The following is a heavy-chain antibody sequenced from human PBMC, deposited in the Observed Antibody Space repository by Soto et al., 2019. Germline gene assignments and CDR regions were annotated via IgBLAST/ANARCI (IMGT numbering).Heavy chain of an antibody. CDR3: AKRVTTATRYFDF. V-gene: IGHV3-23*01. CDR2: IGSSGNT. J-gene: IGHJ4*02. D-gene: IGHD2-15*01. CDR1: GFTFSSYA. Sequence: EVQLLESGGGFVQPGASLRLSCAASGFTFSSYALTWVRQAPGKGLEWVSTIGSSGNTYYADSVKGRFTISRDNSKHTLYLQMDSLRAEDTAVYYCAKRVTTATRYFDFWGQGTLVTVSS.